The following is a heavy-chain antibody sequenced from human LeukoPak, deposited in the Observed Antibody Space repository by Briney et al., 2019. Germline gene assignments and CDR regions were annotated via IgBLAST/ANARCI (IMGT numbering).Heavy chain of an antibody. CDR1: GGSFSGYY. J-gene: IGHJ3*02. CDR3: ARARGYSGYDAFDI. V-gene: IGHV4-34*01. CDR2: IHYSGSA. Sequence: PSETLSLTCAVYGGSFSGYYWTWIRQPPGKGLEWIGEIHYSGSATYNPSLKSRVTISVDTSKNQFSLKMNSVTAADTAVYYCARARGYSGYDAFDIWGQGTMVTVSS. D-gene: IGHD5-12*01.